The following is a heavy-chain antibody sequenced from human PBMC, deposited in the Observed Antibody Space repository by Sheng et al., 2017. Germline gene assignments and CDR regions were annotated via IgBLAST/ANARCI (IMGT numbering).Heavy chain of an antibody. D-gene: IGHD2-8*02. CDR1: GFTFSDYD. CDR2: IRNKASGYTT. J-gene: IGHJ2*01. CDR3: AKAAVFTGHTGYFDL. V-gene: IGHV3-72*01. Sequence: EVQLVESGGGLGPAWRVPSRLSCAASGFTFSDYDMDWVRQAPGKGLEWVGRIRNKASGYTTEYVASLKGRFTISRDDSKNSLYLQMNSLTTEDTAVYSCAKAAVFTGHTGYFDLWGRGTLVTVSS.